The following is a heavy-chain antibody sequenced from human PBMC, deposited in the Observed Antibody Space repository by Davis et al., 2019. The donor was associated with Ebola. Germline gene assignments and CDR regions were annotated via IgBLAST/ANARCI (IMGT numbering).Heavy chain of an antibody. CDR3: ARGRTYYYGSGSDYGMDV. J-gene: IGHJ6*04. D-gene: IGHD3-10*01. Sequence: GESLKTPCAAPGFPFSSHWMHWVRQAPGKGPVWVSRINSYGSSPSYADSVKGRFTRSRDNAKNTLYLQMNSLRAEDTAVYYCARGRTYYYGSGSDYGMDVWGKGTTVTVSS. CDR1: GFPFSSHW. V-gene: IGHV3-74*01. CDR2: INSYGSSP.